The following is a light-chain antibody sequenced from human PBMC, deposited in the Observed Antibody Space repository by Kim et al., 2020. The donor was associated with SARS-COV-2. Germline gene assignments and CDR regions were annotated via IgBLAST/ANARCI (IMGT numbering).Light chain of an antibody. CDR2: KDN. CDR1: DLPNQY. Sequence: SYELTQPPSVSVSPGQTARITCSGDDLPNQYAYWYQQKPGQAPVLVIYKDNERPSGIPERFSGSSSGTTVTLTISGVQAEDEADYYCQSADSSGTWVFGGGTQLTVL. J-gene: IGLJ3*02. CDR3: QSADSSGTWV. V-gene: IGLV3-25*03.